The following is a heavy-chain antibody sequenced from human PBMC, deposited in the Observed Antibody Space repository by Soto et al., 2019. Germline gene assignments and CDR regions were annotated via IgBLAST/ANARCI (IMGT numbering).Heavy chain of an antibody. CDR2: IIPIFGTA. D-gene: IGHD2-21*02. V-gene: IGHV1-69*13. J-gene: IGHJ6*02. CDR3: ARVDEVVTAILTTQATQGYYYYGMDV. CDR1: GGTFSSYA. Sequence: SVKVSCKASGGTFSSYAISWVRQAPGQGLEWMGGIIPIFGTANYAQKFQGRVTITADESTSTAYMELSSLGSEDTAVYYCARVDEVVTAILTTQATQGYYYYGMDVWGQGTTVTVSS.